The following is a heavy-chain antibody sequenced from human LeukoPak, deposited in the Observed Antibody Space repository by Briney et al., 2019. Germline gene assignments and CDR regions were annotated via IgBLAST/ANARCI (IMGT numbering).Heavy chain of an antibody. V-gene: IGHV3-48*03. D-gene: IGHD6-19*01. Sequence: PGGSLRLSCAASGFTFSSYEMNWVRQAPGKGLEWVSYISSSGSTIYYADSVKGRFTISRDNAKNSLYLQMNSLRAEDTAVYYCARGYSGGWYGSRPFLHDAFDIWGQGTMVTVSS. CDR3: ARGYSGGWYGSRPFLHDAFDI. CDR1: GFTFSSYE. CDR2: ISSSGSTI. J-gene: IGHJ3*02.